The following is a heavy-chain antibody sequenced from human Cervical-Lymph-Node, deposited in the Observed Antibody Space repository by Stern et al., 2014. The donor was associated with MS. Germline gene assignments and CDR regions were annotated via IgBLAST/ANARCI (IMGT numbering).Heavy chain of an antibody. D-gene: IGHD1-26*01. CDR1: GFTFSDYF. J-gene: IGHJ5*01. CDR2: ISSSGDTI. Sequence: QVQLMQSGGGLVKPGGSLRLSCAVSGFTFSDYFMTWVRQAPGKGLEWLSYISSSGDTIHYADSVRGRFTISRDNAKNSLYLQMNSLRAEDTAVYYCVRGLGSNDDSWGQGTLVTVSS. V-gene: IGHV3-11*01. CDR3: VRGLGSNDDS.